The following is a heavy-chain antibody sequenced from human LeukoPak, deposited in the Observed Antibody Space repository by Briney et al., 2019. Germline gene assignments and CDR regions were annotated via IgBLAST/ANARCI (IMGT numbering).Heavy chain of an antibody. CDR3: ARGSAVSCTTPSASCHAPLDY. CDR1: GYSFTDYY. J-gene: IGHJ4*02. CDR2: INPKSGAT. V-gene: IGHV1-2*02. Sequence: ASVKVSCKASGYSFTDYYIIWMRQAPGRGLEYMGWINPKSGATRNGQSFQGRITMTRDTSLSTAYMDLGTLSSDDAAIYFCARGSAVSCTTPSASCHAPLDYWGQGTLVAVSS. D-gene: IGHD2-8*01.